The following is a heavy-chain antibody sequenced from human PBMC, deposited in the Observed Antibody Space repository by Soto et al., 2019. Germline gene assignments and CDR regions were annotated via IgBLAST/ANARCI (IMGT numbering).Heavy chain of an antibody. CDR2: ISAYNGNT. D-gene: IGHD3-22*01. Sequence: GASVKVSCKASGYTFTSYGISWVRQAPGQGLEWMGWISAYNGNTNYAQKLQGRVTMTTDTSTSTAYMELRSLRSDDTAVYYCARSGGSGYSHYYYYYGMDVWGQGTTVTVSS. V-gene: IGHV1-18*01. CDR3: ARSGGSGYSHYYYYYGMDV. CDR1: GYTFTSYG. J-gene: IGHJ6*02.